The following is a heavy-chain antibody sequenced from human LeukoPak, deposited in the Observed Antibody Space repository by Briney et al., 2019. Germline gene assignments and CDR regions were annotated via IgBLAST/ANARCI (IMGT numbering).Heavy chain of an antibody. D-gene: IGHD3-10*01. Sequence: SVKVSCKASGGTFSSYAISWVRQAPGQGLEWMGGIIPIFGTANYAQKFQGRVTITTDEPTSTAYMELSSLRSEDTAVYYCARVEYGSGTQRWYFDYWGQGTLVTVSS. CDR2: IIPIFGTA. J-gene: IGHJ4*02. CDR1: GGTFSSYA. CDR3: ARVEYGSGTQRWYFDY. V-gene: IGHV1-69*05.